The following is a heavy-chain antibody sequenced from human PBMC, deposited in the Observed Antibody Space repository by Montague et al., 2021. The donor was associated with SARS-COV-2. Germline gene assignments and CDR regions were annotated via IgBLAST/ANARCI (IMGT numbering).Heavy chain of an antibody. D-gene: IGHD3-22*01. Sequence: ETLSLTCAVYGGSFSGYYWSWIRQPPGKGLEWIGEINHSGSINYNPSLKSRVTISVDTSKNQFSLKLSSVTAADTAVYYCARVPDYYGSSGYYFDAFDIWGQGTMVTVSS. CDR3: ARVPDYYGSSGYYFDAFDI. CDR1: GGSFSGYY. J-gene: IGHJ3*02. V-gene: IGHV4-34*01. CDR2: INHSGSI.